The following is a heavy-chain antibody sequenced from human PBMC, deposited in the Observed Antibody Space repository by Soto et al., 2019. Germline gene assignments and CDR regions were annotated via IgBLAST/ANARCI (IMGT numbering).Heavy chain of an antibody. J-gene: IGHJ4*02. V-gene: IGHV1-69*12. D-gene: IGHD3-22*01. CDR3: ARDGYYYYSSRYYYYFDY. CDR2: IIPIFGTA. Sequence: QVQLVQSGAEVKKPGSSVKVSCKASGGTFSSYAISWVRQAPGQGLEWMGGIIPIFGTANYAQKFQGRVTITADESTSTAYMELSSLRSEDTAVYYCARDGYYYYSSRYYYYFDYWGQGTLVTVSS. CDR1: GGTFSSYA.